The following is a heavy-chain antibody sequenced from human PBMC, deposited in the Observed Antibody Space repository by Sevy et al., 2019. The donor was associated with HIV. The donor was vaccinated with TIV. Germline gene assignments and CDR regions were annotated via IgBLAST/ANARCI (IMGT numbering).Heavy chain of an antibody. Sequence: ASVKVSCKLSGYTLTKLSMHWVRQAPGKGLEWMGGFDPEDDETIYEQNFQGRITMTEDPSTDTAYMELNSLKSEDTAVYYCTTGSPGKYPECGGVRSYTDYFAHWGQGTLVTVSS. D-gene: IGHD2-21*01. CDR3: TTGSPGKYPECGGVRSYTDYFAH. J-gene: IGHJ4*02. CDR2: FDPEDDET. V-gene: IGHV1-24*01. CDR1: GYTLTKLS.